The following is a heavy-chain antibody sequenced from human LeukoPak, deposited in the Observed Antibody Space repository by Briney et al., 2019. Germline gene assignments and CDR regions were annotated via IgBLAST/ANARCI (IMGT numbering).Heavy chain of an antibody. CDR3: AKKTGRSYQPFDY. CDR1: GFTFSSYA. J-gene: IGHJ4*02. CDR2: ISGRGGST. D-gene: IGHD1-26*01. V-gene: IGHV3-23*01. Sequence: GGSLRLSCAASGFTFSSYAMSWVRQAPGKGLEWVSAISGRGGSTYYADSVKGRFTVSRDNSKNTLYLQMNSLRAEDTAVYYCAKKTGRSYQPFDYWGQGTLVTVSS.